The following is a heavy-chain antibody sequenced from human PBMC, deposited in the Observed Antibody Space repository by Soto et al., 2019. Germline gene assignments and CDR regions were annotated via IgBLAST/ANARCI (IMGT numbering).Heavy chain of an antibody. CDR1: GYTFTNYY. Sequence: QVQLVQSGAEVKKPGASVKVSCKASGYTFTNYYMHWVRQAPGQGLEWMGIINPSGGSAGYAQKFQGRVTMTRDTSTSTVYMELSRLKSEDTAVYYCAREGDTGGCFDYWGQGTLVTVSS. D-gene: IGHD2-8*02. V-gene: IGHV1-46*01. CDR3: AREGDTGGCFDY. CDR2: INPSGGSA. J-gene: IGHJ4*02.